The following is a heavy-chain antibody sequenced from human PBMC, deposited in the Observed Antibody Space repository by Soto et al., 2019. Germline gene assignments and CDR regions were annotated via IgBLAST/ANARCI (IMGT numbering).Heavy chain of an antibody. CDR3: TGDSRYYYYGMDV. CDR1: GGSISSGDYY. V-gene: IGHV4-30-4*01. Sequence: ASETLSLTCTVSGGSISSGDYYWSWIRQPPGKGLEWIGYIYYSGSTYYNPSLKSRVTISVDTSKNQFSLKLSSVTAADTAVYYCTGDSRYYYYGMDVWGQGTTVTVSS. D-gene: IGHD3-16*01. CDR2: IYYSGST. J-gene: IGHJ6*02.